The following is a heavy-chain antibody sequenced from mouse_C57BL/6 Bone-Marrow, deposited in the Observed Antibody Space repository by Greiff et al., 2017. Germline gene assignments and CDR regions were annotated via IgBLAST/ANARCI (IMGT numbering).Heavy chain of an antibody. V-gene: IGHV5-17*01. CDR1: GFTFSDYG. CDR2: ISSGSSTI. Sequence: EVKVVESGGGLVKPGGSLKLSCAASGFTFSDYGMHWVRQAPEKGLEWVAYISSGSSTIYYADTVKGRVTISRDNAKNTLFLQMTSLRSEDTAMYYCARRTYGSSFFDYWGQGTTLTVSS. J-gene: IGHJ2*01. D-gene: IGHD1-1*01. CDR3: ARRTYGSSFFDY.